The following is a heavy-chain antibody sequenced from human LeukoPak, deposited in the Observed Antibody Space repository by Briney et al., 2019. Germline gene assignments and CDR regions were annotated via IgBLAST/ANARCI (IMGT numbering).Heavy chain of an antibody. CDR2: IYYRGST. Sequence: SETLSLTCTVSGGSISSYYWSWIRQPAGKGLEWIGYIYYRGSTNYNPSLKSRVTISVDTSKNQFSLKLSSVTAADTAVYYCARFITMVRGAPYWYFDLWGRGTLVTVSS. CDR1: GGSISSYY. V-gene: IGHV4-59*01. CDR3: ARFITMVRGAPYWYFDL. J-gene: IGHJ2*01. D-gene: IGHD3-10*01.